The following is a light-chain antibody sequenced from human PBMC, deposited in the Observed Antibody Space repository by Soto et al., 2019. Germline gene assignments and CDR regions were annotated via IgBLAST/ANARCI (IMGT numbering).Light chain of an antibody. V-gene: IGKV1-5*03. Sequence: DIQMTQSPSTLSASAGDRVTIACRASQNIDMYLAWYQQKPGQAPSLLIYRASSLQSGGPSRFSGRGSGTEFGLSVSRLKPDDFAAYYCDQSITYPWTFGQGTKVDIK. CDR1: QNIDMY. CDR2: RAS. CDR3: DQSITYPWT. J-gene: IGKJ1*01.